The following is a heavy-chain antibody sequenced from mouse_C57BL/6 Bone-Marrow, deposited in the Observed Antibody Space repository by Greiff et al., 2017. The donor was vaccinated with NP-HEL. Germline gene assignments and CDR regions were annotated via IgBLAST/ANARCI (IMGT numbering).Heavy chain of an antibody. J-gene: IGHJ3*01. CDR2: IWSGGST. CDR1: GFSLTSYG. D-gene: IGHD2-4*01. Sequence: VKLKESGPGLVQPSQSLSITCTVSGFSLTSYGVHWVRQPPGKGLEWLGVIWSGGSTDYNAAFISRLSISKDNSKSQVFFKMNSLQADDTAIYYCANMITTWFAYWGQGTLVTVSA. CDR3: ANMITTWFAY. V-gene: IGHV2-4*01.